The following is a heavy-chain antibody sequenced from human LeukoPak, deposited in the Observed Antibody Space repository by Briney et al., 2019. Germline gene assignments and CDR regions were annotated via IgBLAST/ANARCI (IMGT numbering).Heavy chain of an antibody. V-gene: IGHV3-33*01. CDR1: GFTFSSYG. CDR3: ATSGGDFWSGYYSYGMDV. D-gene: IGHD3-3*01. CDR2: IWYDGSNK. Sequence: GRSLRLSCAASGFTFSSYGMHWVRQAPGKGLEWVAVIWYDGSNKYYADSVKGRFTISRDNSKNTLYLQMSSLRAEDTAVYYCATSGGDFWSGYYSYGMDVWGQGTRSPSP. J-gene: IGHJ6*02.